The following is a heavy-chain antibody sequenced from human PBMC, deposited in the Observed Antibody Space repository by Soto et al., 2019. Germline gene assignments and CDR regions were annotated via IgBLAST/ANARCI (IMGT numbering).Heavy chain of an antibody. CDR2: ISYDGSNK. D-gene: IGHD3-10*01. Sequence: QVQLAESGGGVVQPGRSLRLSCAASGFTFSNYGMHWVRQAPGKGLEWLAIISYDGSNKYYADSVKGRFTISRDNSENMVYLQMNSLRADVTAVYYCARDRTWGSRSLDYYYYYGTDVWGQGTAVTVSS. J-gene: IGHJ6*02. CDR3: ARDRTWGSRSLDYYYYYGTDV. CDR1: GFTFSNYG. V-gene: IGHV3-30*03.